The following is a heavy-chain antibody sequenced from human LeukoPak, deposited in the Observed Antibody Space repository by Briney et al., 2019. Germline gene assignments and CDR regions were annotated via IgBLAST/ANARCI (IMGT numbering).Heavy chain of an antibody. CDR3: ARGYDSSAYYPFNY. V-gene: IGHV4-61*01. D-gene: IGHD3-22*01. J-gene: IGHJ4*02. CDR1: GGSVSSGSYY. Sequence: PSETLSLTCTVSGGSVSSGSYYWSWIRQPPGKGLECIGYIYNSGSTNYNPSLKSRVTISVDTSKNQFSLKLSSVTAADTAVYYCARGYDSSAYYPFNYWGQGTLVTVSS. CDR2: IYNSGST.